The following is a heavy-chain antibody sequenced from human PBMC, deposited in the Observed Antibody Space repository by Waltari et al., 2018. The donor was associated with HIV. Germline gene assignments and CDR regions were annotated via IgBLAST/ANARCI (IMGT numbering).Heavy chain of an antibody. CDR2: LNPKSGAT. CDR3: HRPWDSDHWGSDN. D-gene: IGHD3-16*01. Sequence: QEQLVQSGTEVKKPGATVRGSCKASGYTFHGSYIHWVRQAPGQGLEWMGWLNPKSGATNYAQRFRGRVTFTRYTSVNTAYLDLTGLRIDDTATYFCHRPWDSDHWGSDNWGQGTLVIVSS. J-gene: IGHJ4*01. CDR1: GYTFHGSY. V-gene: IGHV1-2*02.